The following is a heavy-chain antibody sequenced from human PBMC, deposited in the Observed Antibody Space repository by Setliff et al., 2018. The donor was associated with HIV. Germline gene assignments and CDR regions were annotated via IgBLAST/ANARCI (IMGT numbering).Heavy chain of an antibody. CDR1: GFTFSSYG. Sequence: GGFLRLSCAASGFTFSSYGMHWVRQAPGKGLEWVAFIRYDGSNKYYADSVKGRFTISRDNSKNTLYLQMNSLRAEDTAVYYCAKDRYYDSSGSPFDYWGQGTLVTVSS. V-gene: IGHV3-30*02. CDR3: AKDRYYDSSGSPFDY. D-gene: IGHD3-22*01. CDR2: IRYDGSNK. J-gene: IGHJ4*02.